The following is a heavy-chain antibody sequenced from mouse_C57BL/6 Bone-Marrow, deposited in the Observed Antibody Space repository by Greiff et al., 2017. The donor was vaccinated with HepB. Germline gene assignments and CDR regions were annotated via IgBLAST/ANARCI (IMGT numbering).Heavy chain of an antibody. J-gene: IGHJ3*01. CDR1: GYTFTSYG. CDR3: ARGGKAWFAY. V-gene: IGHV1-81*01. Sequence: VQLQESGAELARPGASVKLSCKASGYTFTSYGISWVKQRTGQGLEWIGEIYPRSGNTYYNEKFKGKATLTADKSSSTAYMELCSLTSEDSAVYFCARGGKAWFAYWGQGTLVTVSA. CDR2: IYPRSGNT.